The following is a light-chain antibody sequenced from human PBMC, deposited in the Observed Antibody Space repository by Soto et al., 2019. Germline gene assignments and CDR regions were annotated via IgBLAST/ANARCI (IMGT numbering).Light chain of an antibody. J-gene: IGLJ2*01. CDR2: DVT. CDR3: SSYTRSSTVI. CDR1: SSDIGASNY. Sequence: QSALTQPASVSGSPGQSITISCTGTSSDIGASNYVSWYQQHPGKAPTLILYDVTNRPSGVSDRFSGSKSGNTASLTISGLQAEDEADYYCSSYTRSSTVIFGGGTKPTVL. V-gene: IGLV2-14*03.